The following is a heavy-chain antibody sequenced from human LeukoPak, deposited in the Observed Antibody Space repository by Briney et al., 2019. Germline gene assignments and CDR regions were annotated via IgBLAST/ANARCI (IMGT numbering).Heavy chain of an antibody. CDR2: TYYRSKWYN. D-gene: IGHD2-21*02. V-gene: IGHV6-1*01. CDR3: ARKAYCGGDCYSDYFDY. CDR1: GDSVSSNSAA. Sequence: SQTLSLTCAISGDSVSSNSAAWNWIRQSPSRGLEWLGRTYYRSKWYNDYAVSVKSRITINPDTSKNQFSLQLNSVTPEDTAVYYCARKAYCGGDCYSDYFDYWGQGTLVTVSS. J-gene: IGHJ4*02.